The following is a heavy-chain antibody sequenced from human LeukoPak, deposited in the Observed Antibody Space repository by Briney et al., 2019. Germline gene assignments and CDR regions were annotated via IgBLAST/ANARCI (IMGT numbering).Heavy chain of an antibody. CDR1: GFILSNYR. D-gene: IGHD3-16*01. CDR3: AREGYDYVWQTTQQDGMDV. CDR2: ISSRGNSI. V-gene: IGHV3-48*04. J-gene: IGHJ6*02. Sequence: GGSLRLSCAASGFILSNYRMNWVRQPPGKGLEWVSYISSRGNSIYYAASVKGRFTISRDNARDSLHLQMNSLRVEDTAVYYCAREGYDYVWQTTQQDGMDVWGQGTTVTVSS.